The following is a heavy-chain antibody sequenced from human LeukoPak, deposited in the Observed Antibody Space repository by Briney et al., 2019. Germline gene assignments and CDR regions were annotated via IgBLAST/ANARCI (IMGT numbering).Heavy chain of an antibody. J-gene: IGHJ5*02. Sequence: GGSLRLSCAASGFTFSSYWMSGVRQAPGKGLDWVSDISGSGGSTYYADSVKGRFTISRDNSKSTLYLQMNSLRGEDTAVYYCAQTGLLPYSWFDPWGQGTLVTVSS. CDR1: GFTFSSYW. V-gene: IGHV3-23*01. CDR3: AQTGLLPYSWFDP. D-gene: IGHD3-16*01. CDR2: ISGSGGST.